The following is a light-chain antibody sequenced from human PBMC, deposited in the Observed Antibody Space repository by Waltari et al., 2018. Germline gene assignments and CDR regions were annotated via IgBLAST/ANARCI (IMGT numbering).Light chain of an antibody. CDR3: SSHTSSTTLG. V-gene: IGLV2-14*03. J-gene: IGLJ1*01. CDR2: DVS. Sequence: QSALTQPASVSGSPGQPITISCSGSSSDVGGYNYVSWYQHHPGKAPKLIIYDVSKRPSGVSNRFSCSKSGNTASLTISGLQAEDEADYYCSSHTSSTTLGFGTGTKVTVL. CDR1: SSDVGGYNY.